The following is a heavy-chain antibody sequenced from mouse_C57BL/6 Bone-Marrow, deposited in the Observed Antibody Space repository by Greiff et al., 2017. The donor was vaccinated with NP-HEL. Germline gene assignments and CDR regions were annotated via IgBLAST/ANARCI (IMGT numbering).Heavy chain of an antibody. J-gene: IGHJ2*01. V-gene: IGHV14-4*01. CDR2: IDPENGDT. D-gene: IGHD3-3*01. CDR1: GFNIKDDY. Sequence: EVQLQESGAELVRPGASVKLSCTASGFNIKDDYMHWVKQRPEQGLEWIGWIDPENGDTEYASKFQGKATITADTSSNTAYLQLSSLTSEDTAVYYCTTWGREYWGQGTTLTVSS. CDR3: TTWGREY.